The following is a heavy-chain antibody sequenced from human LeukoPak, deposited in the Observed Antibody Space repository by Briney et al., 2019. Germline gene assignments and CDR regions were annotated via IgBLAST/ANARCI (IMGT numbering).Heavy chain of an antibody. V-gene: IGHV3-23*01. J-gene: IGHJ4*02. Sequence: PGGTLRHSCAASGFTFSSYDMNWVRQAPGKGLEWVSTISGSSSATYYVDSVQGRSTVSRDKSKNKLYLQMNSLRAEDTAVYYCAKILRWLDYFDYWGQGTLVTVSS. CDR1: GFTFSSYD. D-gene: IGHD6-19*01. CDR3: AKILRWLDYFDY. CDR2: ISGSSSAT.